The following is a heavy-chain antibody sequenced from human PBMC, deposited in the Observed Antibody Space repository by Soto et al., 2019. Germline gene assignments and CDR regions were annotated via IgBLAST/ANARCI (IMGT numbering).Heavy chain of an antibody. D-gene: IGHD6-13*01. Sequence: QVSCQASRGTFSSYAISWVRQAPGQGLEWMGGIIPIFGTANYAQKFQGRVTITADESTSTAYMELSSLRSEDTAVYYCARYRMYSSSLHWFDPWGQGTLVTVSS. J-gene: IGHJ5*02. V-gene: IGHV1-69*01. CDR2: IIPIFGTA. CDR3: ARYRMYSSSLHWFDP. CDR1: RGTFSSYA.